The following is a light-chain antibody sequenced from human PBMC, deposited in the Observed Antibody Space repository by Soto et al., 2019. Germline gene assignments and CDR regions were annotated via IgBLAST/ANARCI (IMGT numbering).Light chain of an antibody. CDR1: RSNIGAGYD. V-gene: IGLV1-40*01. J-gene: IGLJ3*02. Sequence: QSALTQPPSVSGAPGQRVTISCTGSRSNIGAGYDVHWYQQLPGTAPKLLIYANSNRPSGVPERFSGSKSATSASLAITGLQAEDEADYYCQSYDSSLDWVFGGGTKVTVL. CDR2: ANS. CDR3: QSYDSSLDWV.